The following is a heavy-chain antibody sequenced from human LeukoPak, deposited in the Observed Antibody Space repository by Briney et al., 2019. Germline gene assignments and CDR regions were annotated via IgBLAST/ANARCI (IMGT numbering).Heavy chain of an antibody. CDR1: GGSINSYY. Sequence: SETLSLTCTVSGGSINSYYWSWIRQPPGRGLEWIGYIYYSGSTNYNPSLKSRVTMSVDTSKNQFSLKLSSVTAADTAAYYCAGSSILXYYFDFWGRGTLVTVSS. J-gene: IGHJ2*01. CDR3: AGSSILXYYFDF. CDR2: IYYSGST. V-gene: IGHV4-59*01. D-gene: IGHD2-2*01.